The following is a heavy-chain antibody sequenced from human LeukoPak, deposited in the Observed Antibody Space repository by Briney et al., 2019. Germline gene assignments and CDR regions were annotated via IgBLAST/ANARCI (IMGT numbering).Heavy chain of an antibody. CDR1: GGSISSYY. CDR2: IYYSGST. CDR3: ARVGFREYYYYYYYMDV. Sequence: SETLSLTCTVSGGSISSYYWSWIRQPPGKGLEWIGYIYYSGSTNYNPSLKSRVTISVDTSKNQFSLKLSSVTAADTAVYYCARVGFREYYYYYYYMDVWGKGTTVTISS. D-gene: IGHD3-10*01. V-gene: IGHV4-59*01. J-gene: IGHJ6*03.